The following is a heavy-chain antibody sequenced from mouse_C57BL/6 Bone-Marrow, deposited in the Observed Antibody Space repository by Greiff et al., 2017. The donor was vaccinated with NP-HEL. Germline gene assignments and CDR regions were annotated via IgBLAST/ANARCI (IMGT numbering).Heavy chain of an antibody. V-gene: IGHV1-64*01. Sequence: VQLQQPGAELVKPGASVKLSCKASGYTFTSYWMHWVKQRPGQGLEWIGMIHPNSGSTNYNEKFKSKATLTVDKSSSTAYMQLSSLTSEDSAVYYCARGLIYYDYDGYWGQGTTLTVSS. D-gene: IGHD2-4*01. CDR3: ARGLIYYDYDGY. J-gene: IGHJ2*01. CDR1: GYTFTSYW. CDR2: IHPNSGST.